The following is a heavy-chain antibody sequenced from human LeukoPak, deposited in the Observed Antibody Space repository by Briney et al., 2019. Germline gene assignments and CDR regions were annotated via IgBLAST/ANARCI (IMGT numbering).Heavy chain of an antibody. CDR2: VYYSGST. CDR1: GGSVSGYY. J-gene: IGHJ4*02. D-gene: IGHD6-13*01. Sequence: SETLSLACVVSGGSVSGYYWGWIRQPPGRGLEWIGYVYYSGSTNYNPSFKSRITISVDTSKNQFSLKLSSVTAADTAVYYCARRRVAAAGTRDYWGQGTLVTVSS. CDR3: ARRRVAAAGTRDY. V-gene: IGHV4-59*02.